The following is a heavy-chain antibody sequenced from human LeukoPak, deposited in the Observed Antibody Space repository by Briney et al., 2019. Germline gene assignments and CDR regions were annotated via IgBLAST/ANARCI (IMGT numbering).Heavy chain of an antibody. CDR1: EGTFSSYA. Sequence: ASVNVSCKASEGTFSSYAISWVRQAPGQGLEWMGGIIPIFGTANYAQKFQGRVTITADESTSTAYMELSSLRSEDTAVYYCATRISKYYYGSGSYYKDEYFQHWGQGTLVTISS. CDR3: ATRISKYYYGSGSYYKDEYFQH. D-gene: IGHD3-10*01. V-gene: IGHV1-69*13. CDR2: IIPIFGTA. J-gene: IGHJ1*01.